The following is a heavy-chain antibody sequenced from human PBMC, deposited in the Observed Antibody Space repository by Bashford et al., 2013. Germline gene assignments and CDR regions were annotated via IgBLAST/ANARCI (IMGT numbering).Heavy chain of an antibody. CDR3: AKTAANSFSKPSDY. D-gene: IGHD4/OR15-4a*01. CDR2: IKEDGSLI. V-gene: IGHV3-7*03. Sequence: GGSLRLSCAASGFTFSSYWMSWVRQAPGKGLEWVASIKEDGSLIYYVDSVKGRFTISRDNSKNTLYLQMSSLRAEDTAFYYCAKTAANSFSKPSDYWGQGTLVTVSS. J-gene: IGHJ4*02. CDR1: GFTFSSYW.